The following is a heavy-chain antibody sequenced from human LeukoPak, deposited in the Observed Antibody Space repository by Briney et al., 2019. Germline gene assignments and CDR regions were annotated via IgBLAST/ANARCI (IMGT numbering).Heavy chain of an antibody. V-gene: IGHV1-18*01. D-gene: IGHD6-13*01. CDR3: ARDSSSSSAFHVCDY. CDR2: ISAYNGNT. J-gene: IGHJ4*02. Sequence: ASVKVSCKASGYTFTSYGISWVRQAPGQGLEWMGWISAYNGNTNYAQKLQGRVTMTTDTSTSTAYMELRSLRSDDTAVYYCARDSSSSSAFHVCDYWGQGTLVTVSS. CDR1: GYTFTSYG.